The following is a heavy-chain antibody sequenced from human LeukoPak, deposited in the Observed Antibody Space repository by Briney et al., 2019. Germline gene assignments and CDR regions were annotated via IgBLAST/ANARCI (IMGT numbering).Heavy chain of an antibody. J-gene: IGHJ4*02. V-gene: IGHV1-18*01. CDR1: GDSFTSSG. D-gene: IGHD4-23*01. CDR3: ARVGRDYGGNRFSDY. Sequence: GASVTVSCKASGDSFTSSGVSWVRQAPGQGLEWMGCSSAYNGDINYAQKFQGRVTMTTDTSTSTAYMELRSLRSDDTAIYYCARVGRDYGGNRFSDYWGQGTLVTVSS. CDR2: SSAYNGDI.